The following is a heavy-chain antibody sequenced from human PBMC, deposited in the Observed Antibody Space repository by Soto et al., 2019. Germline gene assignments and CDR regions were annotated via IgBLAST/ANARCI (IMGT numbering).Heavy chain of an antibody. Sequence: SETLSLTCSVSGGSVSSSTYCWGWIRQPPGKGLESIGTIFYSGTTYYNPSLKSRVTMSVDTSKNQFSLKLRSVTAADTAVYYCARLTSWQQQLVDPRGQGIPVTVSS. V-gene: IGHV4-39*01. J-gene: IGHJ5*02. CDR3: ARLTSWQQQLVDP. CDR2: IFYSGTT. D-gene: IGHD6-13*01. CDR1: GGSVSSSTYC.